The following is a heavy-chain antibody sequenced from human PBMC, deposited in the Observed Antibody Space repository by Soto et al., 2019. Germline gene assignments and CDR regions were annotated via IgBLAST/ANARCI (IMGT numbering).Heavy chain of an antibody. Sequence: VQLLESGGDLVQPGGSLRLSCVASGFILNNYAMSWVRQAPGKGLEWVSTIGGTDGDSAGVPWYEASVKGRFTISRDSSAINLFLNMCNLRAEDSDLYYCVKRGRNWGAFDFWGQGTTVVVSS. CDR2: IGGTDGDSAGVP. CDR1: GFILNNYA. J-gene: IGHJ3*01. V-gene: IGHV3-23*01. D-gene: IGHD7-27*01. CDR3: VKRGRNWGAFDF.